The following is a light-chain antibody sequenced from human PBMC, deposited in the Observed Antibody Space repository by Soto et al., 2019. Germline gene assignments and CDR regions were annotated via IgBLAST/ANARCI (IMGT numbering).Light chain of an antibody. CDR2: RNN. CDR1: SSNIGSNY. Sequence: QAVVTQPPSASGTPGQRVTISCSGSSSNIGSNYVYWYQQLPGTAPKLLIYRNNQRPSGVPDRFSGSKSGTPASLAISGLRSEDEADYYCAAWDDSLSGVVFGGGTKVTVL. J-gene: IGLJ2*01. V-gene: IGLV1-47*01. CDR3: AAWDDSLSGVV.